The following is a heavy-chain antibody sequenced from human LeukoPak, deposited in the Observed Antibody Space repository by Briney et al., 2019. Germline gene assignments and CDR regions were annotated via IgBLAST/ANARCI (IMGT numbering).Heavy chain of an antibody. CDR2: ISGSGGST. V-gene: IGHV3-23*01. CDR3: GRQPLNTYGVEV. Sequence: GGSLRLSCAASEFTFSSYAMSWVRQAPGKGLEWVSAISGSGGSTYYADSVKGRFTISRDNSKNTLYLQMNSLRVEDTAVYYCGRQPLNTYGVEVWGRGTTVTVAS. D-gene: IGHD1-1*01. CDR1: EFTFSSYA. J-gene: IGHJ6*02.